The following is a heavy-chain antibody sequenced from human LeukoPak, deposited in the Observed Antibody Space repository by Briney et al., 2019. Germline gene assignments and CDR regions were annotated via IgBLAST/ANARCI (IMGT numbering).Heavy chain of an antibody. Sequence: GGSLSLSCAASGFTFSSYTMSWVRQAPGEGLEWLSAINNRGSSTYYAGSVMDRFTISRDNSENTLYLQMNSLTVDDTAVYFCAKERQTGDYFTSDYWGQGTLVTVSS. J-gene: IGHJ4*02. CDR1: GFTFSSYT. CDR2: INNRGSST. D-gene: IGHD4-17*01. V-gene: IGHV3-23*01. CDR3: AKERQTGDYFTSDY.